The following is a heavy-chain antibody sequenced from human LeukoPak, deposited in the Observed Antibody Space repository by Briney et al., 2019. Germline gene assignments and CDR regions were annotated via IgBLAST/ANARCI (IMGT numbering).Heavy chain of an antibody. J-gene: IGHJ5*02. CDR3: ARGDLPLPNWFDP. V-gene: IGHV3-53*01. CDR2: IYSGGST. Sequence: GGSLRLSCAASGFTVSSNCMSWVRQAPGKGLEWVSVIYSGGSTYYADSVKGRFTISRDNSKNTLYLQMNSLRAEDTAVYYCARGDLPLPNWFDPWAREPWSPSPQ. CDR1: GFTVSSNC. D-gene: IGHD3-10*01.